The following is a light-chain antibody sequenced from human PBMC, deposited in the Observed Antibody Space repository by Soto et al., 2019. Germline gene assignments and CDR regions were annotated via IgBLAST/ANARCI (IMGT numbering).Light chain of an antibody. CDR2: DAS. J-gene: IGKJ4*01. CDR3: QQRNSWPLT. V-gene: IGKV3-11*01. Sequence: EIVFTQSPATLSLSPGERATLSCRASQSVSSYLAWYQQKPGQAPRLLIYDASNRATGIPAKFSGSGSGTDFTLTISSLEPEDFAVYYCQQRNSWPLTFGGGTKVDIK. CDR1: QSVSSY.